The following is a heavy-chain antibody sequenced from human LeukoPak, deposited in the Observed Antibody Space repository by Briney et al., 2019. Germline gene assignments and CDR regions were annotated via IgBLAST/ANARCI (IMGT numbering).Heavy chain of an antibody. J-gene: IGHJ6*03. V-gene: IGHV4-34*01. CDR2: INHSGST. CDR1: GGSFSGYY. CDR3: ARGASLRYFGHHYYYYMDV. D-gene: IGHD3-9*01. Sequence: SETLSLTCAVYGGSFSGYYWSWIRQPPGKGLEWIGEINHSGSTNYNPSLKSRVTIPVDTSKNQFSLKLSSVTAADTAVYYCARGASLRYFGHHYYYYMDVWGKGTTVTVSS.